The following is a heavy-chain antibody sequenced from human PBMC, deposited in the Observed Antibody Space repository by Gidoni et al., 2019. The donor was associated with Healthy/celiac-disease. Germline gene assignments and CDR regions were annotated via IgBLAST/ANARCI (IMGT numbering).Heavy chain of an antibody. CDR3: ASEEHIVVVTARGFDY. Sequence: EVQLLESGGGLVQPGGSLRLSCAASGFTFSSYAMSWVRQAPGKGLEWVSAISGSGGSTYYADSVKGRFTISRDNSKNTLYLQMNSLRAEDTAVYYCASEEHIVVVTARGFDYWGQGTLVTVSS. J-gene: IGHJ4*02. CDR1: GFTFSSYA. CDR2: ISGSGGST. D-gene: IGHD2-21*02. V-gene: IGHV3-23*01.